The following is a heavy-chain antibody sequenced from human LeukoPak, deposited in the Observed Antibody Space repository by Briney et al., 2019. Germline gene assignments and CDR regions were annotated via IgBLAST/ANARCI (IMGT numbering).Heavy chain of an antibody. Sequence: ASVKVSCRASGYTFTSYYMHWVRQAPGQGLEWMGIINPSGGSTSYAQKFQGRVTMTRDTSTSTVYMELSSLRSEDTAVYYCARDGSSGTKWYYFDYWGQGTLVTVSS. CDR1: GYTFTSYY. V-gene: IGHV1-46*01. J-gene: IGHJ4*02. CDR2: INPSGGST. D-gene: IGHD1-26*01. CDR3: ARDGSSGTKWYYFDY.